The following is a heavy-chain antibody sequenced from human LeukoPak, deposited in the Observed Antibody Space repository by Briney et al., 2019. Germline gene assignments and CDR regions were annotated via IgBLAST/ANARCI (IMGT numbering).Heavy chain of an antibody. CDR3: ARVPRPNYYDSSGLPDY. CDR1: GGSISSYY. Sequence: SETLSLTCTVSGGSISSYYWSWIRQPAGKGLEWIGRIYTSGSTNYNPSLKSRVTMSVDTSKNQFSLKLSSVTAADTAVYYCARVPRPNYYDSSGLPDYWGQGTLVTVSS. D-gene: IGHD3-22*01. V-gene: IGHV4-4*07. CDR2: IYTSGST. J-gene: IGHJ4*02.